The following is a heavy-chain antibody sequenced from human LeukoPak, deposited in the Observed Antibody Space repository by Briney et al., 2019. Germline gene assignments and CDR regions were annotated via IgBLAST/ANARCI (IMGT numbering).Heavy chain of an antibody. CDR2: IYPADSDT. Sequence: GESLKISCKGSGYAFTTNWIGWVRQMPGKGLEWMGIIYPADSDTRYSPSFQGQVTISADKSISTAYLQWNSLKASDTAMYYCARPGYSGSLEYWGQGTLVTVSS. J-gene: IGHJ4*02. CDR3: ARPGYSGSLEY. CDR1: GYAFTTNW. V-gene: IGHV5-51*01. D-gene: IGHD1-26*01.